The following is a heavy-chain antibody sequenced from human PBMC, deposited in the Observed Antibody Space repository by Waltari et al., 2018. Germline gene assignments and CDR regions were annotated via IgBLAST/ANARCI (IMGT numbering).Heavy chain of an antibody. D-gene: IGHD6-13*01. V-gene: IGHV4-59*11. CDR2: IYYSGST. Sequence: QVQLQESGPGLVKPSETLSLTCTVSGGSISSHYWSWIRQPPGKGLEWIGYIYYSGSTNANPSLKSRVTISVDTSKNQFSLKLSSVTAADTAVYYCARERGAAGGWFDPWGQGTLVTVSS. J-gene: IGHJ5*02. CDR1: GGSISSHY. CDR3: ARERGAAGGWFDP.